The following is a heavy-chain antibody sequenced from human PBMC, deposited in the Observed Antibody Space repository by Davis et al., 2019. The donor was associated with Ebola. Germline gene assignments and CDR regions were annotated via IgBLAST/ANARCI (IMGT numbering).Heavy chain of an antibody. D-gene: IGHD2-8*02. CDR1: GNTFSTHW. CDR2: IYTGDSDT. CDR3: ASLRRTITGMDDGFDI. Sequence: GESLKISCKDSGNTFSTHWIGWVRQMPGKGLEWMGIIYTGDSDTRYSPSFRGQVTISADKSFKTAFLQRTSLKASDTAMYYCASLRRTITGMDDGFDIWGQGTMVTVSS. V-gene: IGHV5-51*01. J-gene: IGHJ3*02.